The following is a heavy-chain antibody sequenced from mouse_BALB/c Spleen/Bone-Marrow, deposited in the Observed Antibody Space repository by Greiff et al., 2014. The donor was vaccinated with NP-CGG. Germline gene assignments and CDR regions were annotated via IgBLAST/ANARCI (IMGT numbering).Heavy chain of an antibody. CDR3: ARRGWDGYFDY. D-gene: IGHD4-1*01. Sequence: VQLKQSGGGLVKLGGSLKLSCAASGFTFSSYYMSWVRQTPEKRLELVAAINSNDGSTYYPDTVKGRFTISRDNAKNTLYLQMSSLKSEDTALYYCARRGWDGYFDYWGQGTTLTVSS. V-gene: IGHV5-6-2*01. CDR2: INSNDGST. J-gene: IGHJ2*01. CDR1: GFTFSSYY.